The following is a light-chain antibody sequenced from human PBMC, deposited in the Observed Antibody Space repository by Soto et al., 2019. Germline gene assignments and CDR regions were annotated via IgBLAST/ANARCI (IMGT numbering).Light chain of an antibody. Sequence: QSALTQPASVSGSPGQSITVSCTGTNTDVGGYNYVSWYQHRPGKAPRLMIYEVRNRLSGVSNRFSGSKSGNTASLTISGLQSEDEADYYCAAWDHSLNAILFGGGTKLTVL. V-gene: IGLV2-14*01. CDR2: EVR. CDR1: NTDVGGYNY. J-gene: IGLJ3*02. CDR3: AAWDHSLNAIL.